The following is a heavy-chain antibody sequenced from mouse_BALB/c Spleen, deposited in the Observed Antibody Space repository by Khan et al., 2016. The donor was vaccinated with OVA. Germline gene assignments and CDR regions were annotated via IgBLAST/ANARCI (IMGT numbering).Heavy chain of an antibody. J-gene: IGHJ2*01. D-gene: IGHD2-3*01. CDR3: SRDGYYETYFDY. CDR1: GFTFNNYG. V-gene: IGHV5-6-3*01. Sequence: EVELVESGGDLVQPGGSLKLSCAASGFTFNNYGMSWVRQTPDKRLELVATINSNGGSTYFPDSVKGRFTISRDNGKNTLYLQMSSLKSEDTAMYYCSRDGYYETYFDYWGQGTTLTVSS. CDR2: INSNGGST.